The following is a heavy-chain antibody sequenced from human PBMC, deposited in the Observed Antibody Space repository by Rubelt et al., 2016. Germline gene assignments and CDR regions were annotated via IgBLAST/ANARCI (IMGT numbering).Heavy chain of an antibody. CDR3: ARDTRHSSSSNFDY. CDR2: IIPIFGTA. Sequence: QVQLVQSGAEVKKPGSSVKVSCKASGGTFSSYAISWVRPAPGQGLEWMGGIIPIFGTANYAQKPQGRVTMTTDTSTSTDYMELRSLGSDDTAVYYCARDTRHSSSSNFDYWGQGTLVTVSS. V-gene: IGHV1-69*06. D-gene: IGHD6-13*01. J-gene: IGHJ4*02. CDR1: GGTFSSYA.